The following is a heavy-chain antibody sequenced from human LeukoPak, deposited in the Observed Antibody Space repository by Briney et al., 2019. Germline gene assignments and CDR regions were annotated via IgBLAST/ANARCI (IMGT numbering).Heavy chain of an antibody. CDR3: ARGPARTAEYFQH. V-gene: IGHV1-8*01. CDR2: MNPNSGNT. D-gene: IGHD3/OR15-3a*01. Sequence: XXKXVRQAAGQGLEWMGWMNPNSGNTGYAQKFQGRVTMTRNTSISTAYMALSSLRSEDTAVYYCARGPARTAEYFQHWGQGTLVTVSS. CDR1: X. J-gene: IGHJ1*01.